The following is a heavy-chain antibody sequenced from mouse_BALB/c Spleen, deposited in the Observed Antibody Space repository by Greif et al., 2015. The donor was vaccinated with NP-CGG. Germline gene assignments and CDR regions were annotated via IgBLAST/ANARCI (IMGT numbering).Heavy chain of an antibody. Sequence: QVQLQQSGAELVKPGASVKLSCKASGYTFTSYWMHWVKQRPGQGLEWIGEIDPSDSYTNYNQKFKGKATLTVDKSSSTAYMQLSSLTSEDSAVYYCAKRYDGFAYWGQGTLVTVSA. CDR2: IDPSDSYT. CDR1: GYTFTSYW. J-gene: IGHJ3*01. D-gene: IGHD2-14*01. V-gene: IGHV1-69*02. CDR3: AKRYDGFAY.